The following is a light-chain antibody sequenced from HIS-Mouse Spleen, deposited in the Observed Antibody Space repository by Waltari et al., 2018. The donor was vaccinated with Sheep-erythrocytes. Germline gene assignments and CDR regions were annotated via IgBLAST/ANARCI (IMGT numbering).Light chain of an antibody. CDR3: QAWDSSTAWV. CDR1: KLGDKY. CDR2: QES. J-gene: IGLJ3*02. V-gene: IGLV3-1*01. Sequence: SYELTQPPSVSVSPGQTTSITCPGDKLGDKYACWYQQKPGQSPALVIYQESKRPPGIPDRFSGSNSGNAATLTLSGTQAMDEADYYCQAWDSSTAWVFGGGTKLTVL.